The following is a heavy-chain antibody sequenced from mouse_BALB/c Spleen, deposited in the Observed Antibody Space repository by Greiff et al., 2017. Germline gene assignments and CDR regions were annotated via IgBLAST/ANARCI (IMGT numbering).Heavy chain of an antibody. V-gene: IGHV1-5*01. J-gene: IGHJ4*01. CDR3: ARGNWYAMDY. CDR1: GYSFTSYW. D-gene: IGHD4-1*01. Sequence: VQLQQSGTVLARPGASVKMSCKASGYSFTSYWMHWVKQRPGQGLEWIGAIYPGNSDTSYNQKFKGKAKLTAVTSASTAYMELSSLTNEDSAVYYCARGNWYAMDYWGQGTSVTVSS. CDR2: IYPGNSDT.